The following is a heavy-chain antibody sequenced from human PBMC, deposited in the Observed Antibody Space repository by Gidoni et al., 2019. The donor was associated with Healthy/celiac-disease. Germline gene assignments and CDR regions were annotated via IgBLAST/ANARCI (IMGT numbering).Heavy chain of an antibody. D-gene: IGHD5-18*01. CDR1: GGPFSSYA. J-gene: IGHJ4*02. Sequence: QVQLVQSGAAVKKPGSSVKVSCKSSGGPFSSYAISWVRQAPGQVLEWMGGIIPIFGTANYAQKFQGRVTITADEATSTAYMELSSLRSEDTAVYYCARAKDTAMEMLDYWGQGTLVTVSS. CDR3: ARAKDTAMEMLDY. CDR2: IIPIFGTA. V-gene: IGHV1-69*01.